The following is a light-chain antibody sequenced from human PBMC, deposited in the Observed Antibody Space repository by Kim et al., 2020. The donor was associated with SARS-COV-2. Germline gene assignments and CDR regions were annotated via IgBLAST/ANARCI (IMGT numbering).Light chain of an antibody. CDR2: STN. CDR3: AAWDDSLTDYVV. Sequence: QSVLTQPPSASGAPGQRVTISCSGSSSNIGSNAVNWYQQLPGAAPKLLIFSTNQRPSGVPDRFSASKSGTSASLAISGLQSEDEADYFCAAWDDSLTDYVVFGGGTKVTVL. J-gene: IGLJ2*01. V-gene: IGLV1-44*01. CDR1: SSNIGSNA.